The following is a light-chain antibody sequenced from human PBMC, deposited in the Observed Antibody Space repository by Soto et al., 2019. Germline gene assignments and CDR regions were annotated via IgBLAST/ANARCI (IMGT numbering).Light chain of an antibody. CDR1: SSNIGAGYD. CDR3: QSYDSSLRNVV. V-gene: IGLV1-40*01. CDR2: GNS. J-gene: IGLJ2*01. Sequence: QAVVTQPPSVSGAPGQRVTISCTGSSSNIGAGYDVHWYQQLPGTAPKLLIYGNSNRPSGVPDRFPGSKSGTSASLAITGLQAEDEADYYCQSYDSSLRNVVFGGGTKLTVL.